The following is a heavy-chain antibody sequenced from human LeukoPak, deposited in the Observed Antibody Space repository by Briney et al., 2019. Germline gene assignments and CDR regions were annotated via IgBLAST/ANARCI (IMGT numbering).Heavy chain of an antibody. J-gene: IGHJ5*02. Sequence: SQTLSLACAISGDSVSSNSAAWNWIRQSPSRGLEWLGRTYYSSKWFNDYAVSVKSRITINPHTSNNHFSLQLTSVTPEDTAVYYCARGPRGSSWHWFDPWGQGTLVTVSS. CDR1: GDSVSSNSAA. V-gene: IGHV6-1*01. D-gene: IGHD6-13*01. CDR2: TYYSSKWFN. CDR3: ARGPRGSSWHWFDP.